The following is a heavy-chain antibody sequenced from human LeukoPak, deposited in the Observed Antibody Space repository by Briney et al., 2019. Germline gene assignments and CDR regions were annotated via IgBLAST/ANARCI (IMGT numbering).Heavy chain of an antibody. CDR3: ARGSITVFGVAWFDP. Sequence: SETLSLTCAVYGGSFSGYYWNWIRQPPGKGLEWIGEINHSGNTNYNPSLKSRVTISVDTSKKQFSLKVNSMTAADTAVYYCARGSITVFGVAWFDPWGQGTRVTVSS. V-gene: IGHV4-34*01. D-gene: IGHD3-3*01. CDR2: INHSGNT. CDR1: GGSFSGYY. J-gene: IGHJ5*02.